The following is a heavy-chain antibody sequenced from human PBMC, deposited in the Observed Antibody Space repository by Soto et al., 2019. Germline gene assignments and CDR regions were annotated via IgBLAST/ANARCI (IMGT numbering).Heavy chain of an antibody. J-gene: IGHJ5*02. V-gene: IGHV6-1*01. CDR3: ARDLSGYSSGLNNWFDP. D-gene: IGHD6-19*01. CDR2: TYYRSKWYN. CDR1: GDSVSSNSAA. Sequence: PSQTLSLPCAISGDSVSSNSAAWNWIRQSPSRGLEWLGRTYYRSKWYNDYAVSVKSRITINPDTSKNQFSLQLNSVTPEDTAVYYCARDLSGYSSGLNNWFDPWGQGTLVTVSS.